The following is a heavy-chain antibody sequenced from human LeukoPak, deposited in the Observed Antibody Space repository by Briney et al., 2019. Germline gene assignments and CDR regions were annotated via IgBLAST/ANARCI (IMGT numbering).Heavy chain of an antibody. V-gene: IGHV4-38-2*02. J-gene: IGHJ4*02. CDR3: ARAGWIITSAIDY. D-gene: IGHD3-22*01. CDR2: VYHIGNT. CDR1: GYSLSRGYY. Sequence: SETLSLTCSVSGYSLSRGYYWAWIWQPPGRGLEWIGTVYHIGNTYYNPSLESRASMSVDTSTNEFSLTLKSVTAADTAVYYCARAGWIITSAIDYWGQGALVTVSS.